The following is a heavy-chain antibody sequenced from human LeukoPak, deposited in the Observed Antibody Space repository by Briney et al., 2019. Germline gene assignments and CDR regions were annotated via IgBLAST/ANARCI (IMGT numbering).Heavy chain of an antibody. J-gene: IGHJ4*02. CDR2: INSDGRTT. CDR1: GFTFSSYW. V-gene: IGHV3-74*01. CDR3: AGTVGSAPDYYGSGGFAVLDY. D-gene: IGHD3-10*01. Sequence: GGSLRLSCAASGFTFSSYWMHWVRHVPGKGLVWVSRINSDGRTTTYADSVKGRFTISRDNAKTTLFLQMNSLRAEDTAVYYRAGTVGSAPDYYGSGGFAVLDYWGQGNLVTVSS.